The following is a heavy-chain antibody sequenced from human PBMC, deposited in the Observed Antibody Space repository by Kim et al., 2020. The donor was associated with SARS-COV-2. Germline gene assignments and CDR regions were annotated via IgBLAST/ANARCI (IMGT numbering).Heavy chain of an antibody. CDR2: TRNKANSYTT. J-gene: IGHJ4*02. V-gene: IGHV3-72*01. D-gene: IGHD4-17*01. CDR1: GLTFSDHY. CDR3: VRRVGDYGNFDY. Sequence: GGSLRLPCAASGLTFSDHYMDWARQAPGKGLEWVGRTRNKANSYTTEYAASVKGRFTITRDDSKNSLYLQMNSLKTEDTAVYYCVRRVGDYGNFDYWGQGTVVTVSS.